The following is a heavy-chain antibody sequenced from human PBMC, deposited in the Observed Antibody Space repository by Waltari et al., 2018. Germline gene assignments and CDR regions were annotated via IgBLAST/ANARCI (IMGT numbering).Heavy chain of an antibody. CDR3: ARLEGKYYYMDV. Sequence: QLQLQESGPGLVKPSETLSLTCTVSGGSISSSSYYWGWIRQPPGKGLEWIGSIYYSGSTYYNPSLNSRVTISVDTSKNQFSLKLSSVTAADTAVYYCARLEGKYYYMDVWGKGTTVTVSS. V-gene: IGHV4-39*01. J-gene: IGHJ6*03. CDR2: IYYSGST. CDR1: GGSISSSSYY.